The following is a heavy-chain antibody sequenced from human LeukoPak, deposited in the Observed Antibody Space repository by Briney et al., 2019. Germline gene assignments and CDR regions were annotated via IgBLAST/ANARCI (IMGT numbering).Heavy chain of an antibody. J-gene: IGHJ5*02. D-gene: IGHD7-27*01. Sequence: GGSLRLSCAASGFTFSSYSMNWVRQAPGKGLEWVSSISGSSGNIYYADSVKGRFTISRDNAKNSVYLHMSGLRVEDTAVYYCAKDPGDKDIDRWFDPWGQGTLVTVSS. CDR2: ISGSSGNI. CDR3: AKDPGDKDIDRWFDP. V-gene: IGHV3-21*04. CDR1: GFTFSSYS.